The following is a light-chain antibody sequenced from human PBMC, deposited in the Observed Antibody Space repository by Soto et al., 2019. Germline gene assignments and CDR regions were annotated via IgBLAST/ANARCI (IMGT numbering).Light chain of an antibody. Sequence: QTVVTQEPSLTVSPGGTVTLTCASGTGAVTSGDYPNWFQKKPGQAPRALIYGTSNKHSWTPARFSGSLLGGKAALTLSGVKPEDEAEYYWLLYYGGAQLVFGGGTKLTVL. CDR2: GTS. CDR3: LLYYGGAQLV. CDR1: TGAVTSGDY. V-gene: IGLV7-43*01. J-gene: IGLJ2*01.